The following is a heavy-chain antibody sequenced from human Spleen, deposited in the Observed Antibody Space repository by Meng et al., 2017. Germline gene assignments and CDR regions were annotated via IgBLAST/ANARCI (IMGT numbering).Heavy chain of an antibody. J-gene: IGHJ4*02. CDR1: GFTFTTYS. D-gene: IGHD3-10*01. CDR3: ARGGTNYFFFSFGF. CDR2: ISSTGSYI. Sequence: GESLKISCAASGFTFTTYSMNWVRQAPGKGLEWVSSISSTGSYIFYADSVKGRFTISRDNAKKTLDLHMSSLRAEDTAVYYCARGGTNYFFFSFGFWGQGTLVTVSS. V-gene: IGHV3-21*01.